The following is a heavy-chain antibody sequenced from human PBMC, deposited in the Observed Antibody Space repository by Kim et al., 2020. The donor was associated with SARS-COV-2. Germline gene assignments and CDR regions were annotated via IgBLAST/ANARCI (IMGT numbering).Heavy chain of an antibody. CDR2: YYGGRT. Sequence: YYGGRTFYNPPLKRRVPISVDTSKNQFSLKLSSVTAADTAVYYCARQNDYWGQGTLVTVSS. J-gene: IGHJ4*02. CDR3: ARQNDY. V-gene: IGHV4-39*01.